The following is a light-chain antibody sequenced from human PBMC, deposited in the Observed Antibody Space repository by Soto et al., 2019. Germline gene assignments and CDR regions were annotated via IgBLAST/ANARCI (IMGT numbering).Light chain of an antibody. CDR3: LQHNTYPLT. CDR1: QSISGW. CDR2: TTS. Sequence: DTQLTQSPSTLSASVGDRVTITCRASQSISGWLAWYQQKPGKAPKRLIFTTSNLQNGVPSRFSGSGSGTEFTLTITSLQPEDFATYYCLQHNTYPLTFGGGTKVDIK. J-gene: IGKJ4*01. V-gene: IGKV1-5*01.